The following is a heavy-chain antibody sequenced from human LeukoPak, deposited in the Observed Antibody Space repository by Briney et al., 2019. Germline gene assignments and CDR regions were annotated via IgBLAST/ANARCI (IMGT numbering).Heavy chain of an antibody. CDR3: AREGNGLLSKDLDY. D-gene: IGHD2-15*01. CDR2: INPRDGGT. V-gene: IGHV1-2*02. J-gene: IGHJ4*02. Sequence: ASVKVSCKGSGYTFTDYYLHWVRQAPGQGLEWVGYINPRDGGTSSPQNFRGRVTMTTDAPSSTAYMELSRLTSDDTAIYYCAREGNGLLSKDLDYWGQGTLVTVSS. CDR1: GYTFTDYY.